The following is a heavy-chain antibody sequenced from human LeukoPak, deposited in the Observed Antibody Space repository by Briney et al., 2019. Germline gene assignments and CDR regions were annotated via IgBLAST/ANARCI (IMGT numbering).Heavy chain of an antibody. D-gene: IGHD2-15*01. V-gene: IGHV1-8*01. CDR3: VREERGYCSGGSCTGPFDS. CDR1: GDTFTSYN. J-gene: IGHJ4*02. CDR2: MNPNSGNT. Sequence: ASVRVSCKASGDTFTSYNMNWVRQATGQGLEWMGWMNPNSGNTGYAQKFQGRVTMRTNSSISTAYMELSSLGSEDTAVYYCVREERGYCSGGSCTGPFDSWGQGTLVIVSS.